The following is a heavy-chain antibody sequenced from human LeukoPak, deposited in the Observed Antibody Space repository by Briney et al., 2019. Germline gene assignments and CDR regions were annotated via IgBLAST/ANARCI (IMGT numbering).Heavy chain of an antibody. D-gene: IGHD3-10*01. V-gene: IGHV4-59*01. Sequence: SETLSLTCTVSGGSISSYYWSWIRQPPGKGLEWIGYIYYSGSTNYNPSLKSRVTISVDTSKNQFSLKLSSVTAADTAVYYCARAPELDYYGSGSQFDCWGQGTLVTVSS. CDR3: ARAPELDYYGSGSQFDC. CDR1: GGSISSYY. J-gene: IGHJ4*02. CDR2: IYYSGST.